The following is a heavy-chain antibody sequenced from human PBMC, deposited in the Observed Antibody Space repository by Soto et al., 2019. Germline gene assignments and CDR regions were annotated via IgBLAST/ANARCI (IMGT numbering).Heavy chain of an antibody. D-gene: IGHD6-6*01. CDR1: GFTFSSYS. V-gene: IGHV3-21*01. CDR2: ISSSSSYI. Sequence: PGGSLRLSCAASGFTFSSYSMNWVRQAPGKGLEWVSSISSSSSYIYYADSVKGRFTISRDNAKNSLYLQMNSLRAEDTAVYYCARDPYSSSDHFDYWGQGPLVTVSS. J-gene: IGHJ4*02. CDR3: ARDPYSSSDHFDY.